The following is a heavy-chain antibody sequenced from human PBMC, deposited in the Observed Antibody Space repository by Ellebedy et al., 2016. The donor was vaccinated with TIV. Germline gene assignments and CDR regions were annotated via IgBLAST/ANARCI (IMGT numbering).Heavy chain of an antibody. CDR2: ISWNSGSI. CDR3: AKGSTIAWLTCVKY. D-gene: IGHD1-1*01. Sequence: PGGSLRLSCAASGFTFYDYAXHWFLQSPGKGLEWVSGISWNSGSIGYADSVKGRFTISRDNARKSLYLHMNSLRAEDTALYYCAKGSTIAWLTCVKYWGKGTLVTVSS. J-gene: IGHJ4*02. V-gene: IGHV3-9*01. CDR1: GFTFYDYA.